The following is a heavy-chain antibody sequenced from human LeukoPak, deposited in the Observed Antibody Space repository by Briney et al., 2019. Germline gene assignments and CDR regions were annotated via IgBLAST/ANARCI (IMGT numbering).Heavy chain of an antibody. CDR2: INPNSGGT. CDR1: GYTFTGYY. CDR3: ARAPRELLLGFDY. J-gene: IGHJ4*02. Sequence: ASVKVSCKASGYTFTGYYMHWVRHAPGQGLGWMGWINPNSGGTNYAQKFQGRVTMTRDTSISTAYMELSRLRSDDTAVYYCARAPRELLLGFDYWGQGTLVTVSS. D-gene: IGHD1-26*01. V-gene: IGHV1-2*02.